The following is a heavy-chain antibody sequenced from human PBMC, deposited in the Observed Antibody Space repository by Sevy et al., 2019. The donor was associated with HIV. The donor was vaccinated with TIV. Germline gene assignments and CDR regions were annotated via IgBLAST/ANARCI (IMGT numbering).Heavy chain of an antibody. CDR2: IRSKAYGGTT. CDR3: TRVRSGSYYRAFDI. D-gene: IGHD1-26*01. Sequence: GGSLRLSCTASGFTFGDYAMSWVRQAPGKGLEWVGFIRSKAYGGTTEYAASVKGRFTISRDDSKSIAYLQMNSLKTEDTAVYYCTRVRSGSYYRAFDIWGQRTMVTVSS. J-gene: IGHJ3*02. V-gene: IGHV3-49*04. CDR1: GFTFGDYA.